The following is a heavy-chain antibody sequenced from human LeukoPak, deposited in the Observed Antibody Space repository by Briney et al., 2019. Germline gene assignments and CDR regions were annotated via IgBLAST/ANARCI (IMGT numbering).Heavy chain of an antibody. J-gene: IGHJ4*02. CDR2: FNPSGGST. CDR3: ARDLGPIVARPTGFFDY. D-gene: IGHD6-6*01. V-gene: IGHV1-46*01. CDR1: GYTFTSYY. Sequence: ASVKVSCKASGYTFTSYYMHWVRQPPGQGFEWMGIFNPSGGSTSYAQKFQGRVTMTRDTSTSTVYMELSSLRSEGTAVYYCARDLGPIVARPTGFFDYWGQGTLVTVSS.